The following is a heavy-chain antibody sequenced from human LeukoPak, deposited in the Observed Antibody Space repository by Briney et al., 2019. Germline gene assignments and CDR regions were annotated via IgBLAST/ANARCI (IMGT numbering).Heavy chain of an antibody. Sequence: SETLSPSCTVPGASIITHYWSWIRQPAGKGLEWIGRIYSSGRTNYHPSLESRVTMSVDTSKNQFSLNLTSVTAADTAVYYCARAYGDLYFLYWGQGILVTVSS. J-gene: IGHJ4*02. CDR2: IYSSGRT. CDR1: GASIITHY. D-gene: IGHD4-17*01. CDR3: ARAYGDLYFLY. V-gene: IGHV4-4*07.